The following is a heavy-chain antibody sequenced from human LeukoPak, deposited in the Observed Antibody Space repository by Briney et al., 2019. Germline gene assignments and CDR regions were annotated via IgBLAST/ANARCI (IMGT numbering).Heavy chain of an antibody. CDR1: GGPVSNSPYY. D-gene: IGHD4/OR15-4a*01. CDR2: INYGGST. Sequence: SETPSLTCSVSGGPVSNSPYYWGWIRQPPGKGLEWIGSINYGGSTYYNPSLKSRVTISVDTSKNQFSLKLTSVTVADTAVYYCVSPQVRYWGQGTLVTVSS. CDR3: VSPQVRY. V-gene: IGHV4-39*05. J-gene: IGHJ4*02.